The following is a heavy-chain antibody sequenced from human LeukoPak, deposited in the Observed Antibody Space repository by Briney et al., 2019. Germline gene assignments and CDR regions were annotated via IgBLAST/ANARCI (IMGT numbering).Heavy chain of an antibody. Sequence: GASVKVSCKASGYTFKHYYMHWVRQAPGQGLEWMGWINAGNGNTKYSQNFQGRVTITRDTSASTAYMELSSLRSEDTAVYYCARAKGDYGDSPDYWGQGTLVTVSS. D-gene: IGHD4-17*01. CDR2: INAGNGNT. V-gene: IGHV1-3*01. CDR3: ARAKGDYGDSPDY. J-gene: IGHJ4*02. CDR1: GYTFKHYY.